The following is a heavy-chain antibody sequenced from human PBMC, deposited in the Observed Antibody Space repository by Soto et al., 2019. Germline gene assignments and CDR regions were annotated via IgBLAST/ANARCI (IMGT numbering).Heavy chain of an antibody. CDR1: GYSFPKYY. D-gene: IGHD3-22*01. CDR2: IYPGDSDT. J-gene: IGHJ6*02. V-gene: IGHV5-51*01. CDR3: ARSSEDYDSSGYFVYYYYGMDV. Sequence: PGESLKISCKGSGYSFPKYYIGWVRQMPGKGLEWMGIIYPGDSDTRYSPSFQGQVTISADKSISTAYLQWSSLKASDTAMYYCARSSEDYDSSGYFVYYYYGMDVWGQGTTVTAP.